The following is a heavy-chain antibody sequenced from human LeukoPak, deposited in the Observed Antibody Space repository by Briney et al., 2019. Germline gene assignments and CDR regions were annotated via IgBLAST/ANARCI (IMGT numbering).Heavy chain of an antibody. Sequence: SETLSLTCTVSGGSISSGSYYWSWIRQPAGKGLEWIGRIYTSGSTNYNPSLKSRVTISVDTSKNQFSLKLSSVTAADTAVYYCAREAIPLVYYYYYMDVWGKGTTVTISS. J-gene: IGHJ6*03. CDR3: AREAIPLVYYYYYMDV. D-gene: IGHD2-2*02. CDR1: GGSISSGSYY. V-gene: IGHV4-61*02. CDR2: IYTSGST.